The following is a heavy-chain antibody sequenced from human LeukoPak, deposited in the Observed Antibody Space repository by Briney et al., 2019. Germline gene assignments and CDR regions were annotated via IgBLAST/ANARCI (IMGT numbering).Heavy chain of an antibody. Sequence: GASVKVSCKASGYTFTGYYIHWVRQAPGQGLEWMGWISAYNGNTNYAQKLQGRVTMTTDTSTSTAYMELRSLRSDDTAVYYCARDGSYYDFWSGSTNWFDPWGQGTLVTVSS. CDR1: GYTFTGYY. V-gene: IGHV1-18*04. J-gene: IGHJ5*02. CDR3: ARDGSYYDFWSGSTNWFDP. D-gene: IGHD3-3*01. CDR2: ISAYNGNT.